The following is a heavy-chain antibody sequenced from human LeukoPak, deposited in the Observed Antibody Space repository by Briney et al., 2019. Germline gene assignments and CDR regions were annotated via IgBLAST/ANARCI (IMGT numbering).Heavy chain of an antibody. V-gene: IGHV1-18*04. CDR3: ARSRINTYYYDSSGPGAFDI. J-gene: IGHJ3*02. Sequence: ASVKVYCRASGYTFTSYGISWVRQAPGQGLEWMGWISVYNGNTNYAQKLQGRVTMTTDTSTSTAYMEVRSLRSDDTAVYYCARSRINTYYYDSSGPGAFDIWGQGTMVTVSS. CDR1: GYTFTSYG. D-gene: IGHD3-22*01. CDR2: ISVYNGNT.